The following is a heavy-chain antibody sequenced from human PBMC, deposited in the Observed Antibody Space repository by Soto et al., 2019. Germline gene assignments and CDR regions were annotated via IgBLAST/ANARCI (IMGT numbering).Heavy chain of an antibody. D-gene: IGHD2-15*01. CDR3: AGGLAY. CDR2: IDGIGSST. Sequence: EVQLLESGGGLVQPGRSLRLSCAASGFTFSNYGMKWVRQAPGKGLEWVSGIDGIGSSTYYADSVKGRFTISRDNSKNTLFLQRNSLGAEDTALYYWAGGLAYWGQGTLVTVSS. J-gene: IGHJ4*02. CDR1: GFTFSNYG. V-gene: IGHV3-23*01.